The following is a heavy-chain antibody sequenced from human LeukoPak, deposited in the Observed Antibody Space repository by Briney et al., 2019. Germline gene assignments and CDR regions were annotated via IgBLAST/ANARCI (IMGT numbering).Heavy chain of an antibody. CDR1: GFDISSKY. CDR2: IYTGGGT. V-gene: IGHV3-66*01. Sequence: GGSLRLSCAASGFDISSKYMSWVRQAPGKGLEWVSVIYTGGGTYYADSVKGRFTISRDNSKNTLYLQMNSLSVEDTAVYYCARDLGASYYDRGQSWGQGTLVTVSS. J-gene: IGHJ4*02. CDR3: ARDLGASYYDRGQS. D-gene: IGHD3-22*01.